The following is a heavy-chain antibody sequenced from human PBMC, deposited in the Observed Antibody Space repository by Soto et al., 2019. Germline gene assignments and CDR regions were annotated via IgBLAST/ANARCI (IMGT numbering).Heavy chain of an antibody. CDR1: GFTFSSYA. CDR2: ISGSGGST. Sequence: EVQLLESGGGLVQPGGSLRLSCAASGFTFSSYAMSWVRQAPGKGLEWVSAISGSGGSTYYADSVKGRFTISRDNSKNTLYLQMISLRAEDTAVYYCAKQVGAYVDDYYYGMDVWGQGTTVTVSS. V-gene: IGHV3-23*01. D-gene: IGHD1-26*01. J-gene: IGHJ6*02. CDR3: AKQVGAYVDDYYYGMDV.